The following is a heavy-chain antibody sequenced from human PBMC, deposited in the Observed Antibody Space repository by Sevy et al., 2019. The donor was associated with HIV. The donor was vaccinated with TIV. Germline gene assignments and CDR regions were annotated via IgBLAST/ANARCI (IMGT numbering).Heavy chain of an antibody. CDR1: GGSISSGSYY. V-gene: IGHV4-39*01. Sequence: SETLSLTCTVSGGSISSGSYYWGWIRQPPGKGLEWIGSIYYSGSTYYNPSLKSRVTISVDTSKNQFSLKLSSVTAADTAVYYCARLVARQDHYYVTDVWGQGTTVTVSS. D-gene: IGHD6-6*01. CDR2: IYYSGST. J-gene: IGHJ6*02. CDR3: ARLVARQDHYYVTDV.